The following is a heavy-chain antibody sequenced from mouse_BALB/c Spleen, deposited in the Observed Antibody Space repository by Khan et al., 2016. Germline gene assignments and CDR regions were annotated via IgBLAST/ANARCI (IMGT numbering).Heavy chain of an antibody. V-gene: IGHV3-2*02. Sequence: EVQLVESGPGLVKPSQSLSLTCAIAGYSITSDYTWNWIRQFPGNKLEWMGYIRYSGGTSYNPSLKSRISITRDTSKNQFFLQLNSVTTEDTATXYSARRGNYDGFYFDYWGQGTTLTVSS. D-gene: IGHD2-4*01. CDR3: ARRGNYDGFYFDY. CDR1: GYSITSDYT. CDR2: IRYSGGT. J-gene: IGHJ2*01.